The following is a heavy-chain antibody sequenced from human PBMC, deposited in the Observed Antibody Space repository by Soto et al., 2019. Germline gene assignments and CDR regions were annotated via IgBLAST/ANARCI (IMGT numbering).Heavy chain of an antibody. J-gene: IGHJ4*02. V-gene: IGHV3-7*03. CDR1: GFTFSSYW. CDR2: IKQDGSEK. Sequence: GGSPGLSCAASGFTFSSYWMSWVRQAPGKGLEWVANIKQDGSEKYYVDSVKGRFTISRDNAKNSLYLQMNSLRAEDTAVYYCARGLEAAMVDYWGQGTRGIVSS. D-gene: IGHD5-18*01. CDR3: ARGLEAAMVDY.